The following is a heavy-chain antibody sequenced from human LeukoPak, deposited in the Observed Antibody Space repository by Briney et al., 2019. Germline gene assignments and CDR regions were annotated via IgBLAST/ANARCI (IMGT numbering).Heavy chain of an antibody. CDR2: INPNSGGT. Sequence: GASAKVSCKASGYTFSGYYLHWVRLAPGRGLEWLGWINPNSGGTTYAQRFRGRVTMTRDTSINTAYMELSGLISNDTAVYYCARSDDLPGDFDCWGQGTLVTVSS. CDR3: ARSDDLPGDFDC. V-gene: IGHV1-2*02. J-gene: IGHJ4*02. CDR1: GYTFSGYY. D-gene: IGHD1-1*01.